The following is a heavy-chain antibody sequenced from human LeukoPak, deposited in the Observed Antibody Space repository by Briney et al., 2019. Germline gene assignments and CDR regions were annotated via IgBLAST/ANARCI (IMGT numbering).Heavy chain of an antibody. CDR1: GLTFSSSA. Sequence: PGGSLRLSCAASGLTFSSSAMSWVRQAPGKGLEWVSAISNNGGYTYYADSVQGRFTISRDNSKSTLCLQMNSLRAEDTAVYYCAKEGLYYDFWSGYKGYDYWGQGTLVTVSS. V-gene: IGHV3-23*01. J-gene: IGHJ4*02. CDR2: ISNNGGYT. CDR3: AKEGLYYDFWSGYKGYDY. D-gene: IGHD3-3*01.